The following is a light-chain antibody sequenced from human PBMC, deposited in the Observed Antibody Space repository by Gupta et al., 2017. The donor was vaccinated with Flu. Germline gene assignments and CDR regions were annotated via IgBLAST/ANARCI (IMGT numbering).Light chain of an antibody. Sequence: GTLSLSPGERATLSCRASQSISRSYLAWYQQKPGQAPRLLIYGASSRATGIPDRFSGSGSGKDFTLTISRLEPEDFAVYYCQQYGNSAFTFGPGTKVDIK. CDR1: QSISRSY. CDR3: QQYGNSAFT. V-gene: IGKV3-20*01. CDR2: GAS. J-gene: IGKJ3*01.